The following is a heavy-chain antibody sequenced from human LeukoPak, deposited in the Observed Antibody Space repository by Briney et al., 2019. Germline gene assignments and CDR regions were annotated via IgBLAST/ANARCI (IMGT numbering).Heavy chain of an antibody. J-gene: IGHJ6*02. V-gene: IGHV3-23*01. CDR1: GFTFSAYV. D-gene: IGHD3-10*01. Sequence: GGSLRLSCAASGFTFSAYVMSWVRQAPGKGLEWVSSISGSGDITYYADSVKGRFTISRDNSKNTLYLQVNSLRAEDTAVYYCAKDVITMVRGAHPSHYYYYGMDVWGQGTTVTVSS. CDR2: ISGSGDIT. CDR3: AKDVITMVRGAHPSHYYYYGMDV.